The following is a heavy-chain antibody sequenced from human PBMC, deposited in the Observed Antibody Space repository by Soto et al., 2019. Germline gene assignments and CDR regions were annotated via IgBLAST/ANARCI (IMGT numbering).Heavy chain of an antibody. CDR3: ARIYYDSVFDY. Sequence: LSETVSLTCTVSGGSISSSSYYWGWIRQPPGKGLEWIGSIYYSGSTYYNPSLKSRVTISVDTSKNQFSLKLSSVTAADTAVYYCARIYYDSVFDYRGQGTLVTVSS. CDR2: IYYSGST. J-gene: IGHJ4*02. D-gene: IGHD3-22*01. V-gene: IGHV4-39*01. CDR1: GGSISSSSYY.